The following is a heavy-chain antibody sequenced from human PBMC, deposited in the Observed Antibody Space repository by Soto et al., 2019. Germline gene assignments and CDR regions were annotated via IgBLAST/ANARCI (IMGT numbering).Heavy chain of an antibody. D-gene: IGHD3-10*01. Sequence: SETLSLTCTVSGGSISSYYWSWIRQPPGKGLEWIGYIYYSGSTNYNPSLKSRVTISVDTSKNQFSLKLSSVTAADTAVYYCARGVVTMARGVIYNWFDPWGQGTLVTVSS. V-gene: IGHV4-59*01. CDR1: GGSISSYY. CDR2: IYYSGST. J-gene: IGHJ5*02. CDR3: ARGVVTMARGVIYNWFDP.